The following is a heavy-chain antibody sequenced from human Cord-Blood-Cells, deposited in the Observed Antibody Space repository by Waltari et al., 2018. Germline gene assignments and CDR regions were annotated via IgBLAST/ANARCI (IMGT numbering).Heavy chain of an antibody. Sequence: EVQLLESGGGLVQPGGSLRLSCAAPGFTFSSYAMIWVRQAAGKGLGWVSAISGSGGSTYYADSVKGRFTISRDNSKNTLYLQMNSLRAEDTAVYYCARKYSSGWYGEYDYWGQGTLVTVSS. CDR1: GFTFSSYA. CDR2: ISGSGGST. V-gene: IGHV3-23*01. D-gene: IGHD6-19*01. J-gene: IGHJ4*02. CDR3: ARKYSSGWYGEYDY.